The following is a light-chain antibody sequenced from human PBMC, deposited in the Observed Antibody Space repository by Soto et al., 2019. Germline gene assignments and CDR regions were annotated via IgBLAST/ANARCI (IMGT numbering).Light chain of an antibody. CDR2: EVT. CDR1: SSDVGFYNY. Sequence: QSALAQPASVSGSPGQSIAISCTGSSSDVGFYNYISWYQQHPGKVPKLIIYEVTNRPSGVSNRFSGSKSGNTASLAISGLQAEDEADYYCSSYTSSSTYVFGTGTKVTVL. CDR3: SSYTSSSTYV. J-gene: IGLJ1*01. V-gene: IGLV2-14*01.